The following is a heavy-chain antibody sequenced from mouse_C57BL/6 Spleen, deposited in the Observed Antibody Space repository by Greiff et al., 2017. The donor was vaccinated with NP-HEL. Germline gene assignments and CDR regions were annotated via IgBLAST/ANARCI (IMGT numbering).Heavy chain of an antibody. CDR3: ARHGQLNYFDY. J-gene: IGHJ2*01. Sequence: EVMLVESGGDLVKPGGSLKLSCAASGFTFSSYGMSWVRQTPDKRLEWVATISSGGSYTYYPDSVKGRFTISRDNAKNTLYLQMCSLKSEDTAMYYCARHGQLNYFDYWGQGTTLTVSS. D-gene: IGHD3-2*02. CDR1: GFTFSSYG. V-gene: IGHV5-6*01. CDR2: ISSGGSYT.